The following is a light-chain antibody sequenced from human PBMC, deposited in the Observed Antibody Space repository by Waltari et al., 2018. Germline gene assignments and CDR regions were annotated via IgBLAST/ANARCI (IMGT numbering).Light chain of an antibody. V-gene: IGLV2-23*02. CDR1: SSNVGFYNL. CDR3: CSYAGRNVWV. Sequence: QSALPQPASVSGSPGQSVTISCTGTSSNVGFYNLVSWYEQHPDKAPKLMSYEVLERPSGISNRFSGSKSGDTASLTISGLRAEDEADYYCCSYAGRNVWVFGGGTKLTVL. CDR2: EVL. J-gene: IGLJ3*02.